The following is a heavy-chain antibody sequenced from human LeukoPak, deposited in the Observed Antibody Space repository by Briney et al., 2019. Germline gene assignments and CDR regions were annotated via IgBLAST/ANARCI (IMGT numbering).Heavy chain of an antibody. CDR2: MYYGEST. D-gene: IGHD3-10*01. CDR1: GVSFDDYY. J-gene: IGHJ5*02. V-gene: IGHV4-39*01. Sequence: SETLSLTCAVSGVSFDDYYWAWVRQSPGKGLEWIGTMYYGESTYYNPSLKSRVTISVDTSRNQFSLKLSSVTAADTAVYYCAAERLGSYYKFYNWFDPWGQGTLVTVSS. CDR3: AAERLGSYYKFYNWFDP.